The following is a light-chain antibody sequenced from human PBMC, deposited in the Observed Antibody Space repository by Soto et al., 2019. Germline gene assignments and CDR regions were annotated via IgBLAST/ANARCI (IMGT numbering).Light chain of an antibody. V-gene: IGKV3-15*01. CDR1: QSVSSN. CDR3: QQYNNWPPVT. CDR2: GAS. Sequence: ILFTQAPATLSLSPGERATLSCRASQSVSSNLAWYQQKPGQAPRLLIYGASTRATGIPARFSGSGSGTEFTLTISSLQSEDFAVYYCQQYNNWPPVTFGQGTKV. J-gene: IGKJ1*01.